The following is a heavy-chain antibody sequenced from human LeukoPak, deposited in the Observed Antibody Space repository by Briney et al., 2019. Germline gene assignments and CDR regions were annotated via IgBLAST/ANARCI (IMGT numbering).Heavy chain of an antibody. CDR3: ARGADWLDP. CDR1: GDSLSSTSAG. CDR2: TYYRSTWSY. Sequence: SQTLSLTRALSGDSLSSTSAGCTCITHSPPRGLGRLGRTYYRSTWSYEYASSVKSRITTTPDTSKNRFSLQLNSVTPEDTAVYYCARGADWLDPWGQGIQVTVS. J-gene: IGHJ5*02. V-gene: IGHV6-1*01.